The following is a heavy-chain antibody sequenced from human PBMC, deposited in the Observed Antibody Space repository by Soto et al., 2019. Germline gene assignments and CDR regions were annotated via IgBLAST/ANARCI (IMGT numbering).Heavy chain of an antibody. CDR3: ARVGYSSPFDY. CDR1: GFTFSSYS. D-gene: IGHD5-18*01. V-gene: IGHV3-48*02. Sequence: EVQLVESGGGLVQPGGSLRLSCAVSGFTFSSYSMNWVRQTPGKGLEWGSYISSGSNTIYYADSVKGRFTISRDNAKNSLYLQMNRLRDQDTAIYYGARVGYSSPFDYWGQGTLLTVSS. J-gene: IGHJ4*02. CDR2: ISSGSNTI.